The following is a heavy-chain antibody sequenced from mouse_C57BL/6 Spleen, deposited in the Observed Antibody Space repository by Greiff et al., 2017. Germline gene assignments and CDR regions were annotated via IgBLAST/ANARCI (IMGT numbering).Heavy chain of an antibody. CDR1: GYTFTSYG. V-gene: IGHV1-58*01. CDR2: IYIGNGYT. D-gene: IGHD6-1*01. Sequence: DVQLQESGAELVRPGSSVKMSCKTSGYTFTSYGINWVKQRPGQGLEWIGYIYIGNGYTEYNEKFKGKATLTSDTSSSTAYMQLSSLTSEDSAIYYCERGHCSSGYYFDYWGQGTTLTVSS. CDR3: ERGHCSSGYYFDY. J-gene: IGHJ2*01.